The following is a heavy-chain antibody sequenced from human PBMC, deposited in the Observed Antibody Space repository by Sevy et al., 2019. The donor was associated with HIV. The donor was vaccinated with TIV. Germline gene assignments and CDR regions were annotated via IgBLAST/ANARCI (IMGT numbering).Heavy chain of an antibody. CDR3: ARVPTYYYGSATYFDS. V-gene: IGHV1-18*01. D-gene: IGHD3-10*01. J-gene: IGHJ4*02. CDR1: GYNFLSDG. CDR2: IGLYNGNA. Sequence: ASVKVSCQASGYNFLSDGITWVRQAPGQGLEWMAWIGLYNGNANYAQKFRDRVTMTTDTSTNTAYLELRGLRSDDTAVYYCARVPTYYYGSATYFDSWGQRSLVTVSS.